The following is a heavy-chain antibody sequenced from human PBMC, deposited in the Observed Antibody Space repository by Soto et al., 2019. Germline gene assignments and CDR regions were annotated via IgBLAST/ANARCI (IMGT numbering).Heavy chain of an antibody. J-gene: IGHJ6*02. CDR1: GYTFTSYY. V-gene: IGHV1-46*03. CDR2: INPSGSST. D-gene: IGHD3-22*01. CDR3: ARDRPDITMIVVVITPDLYGMDV. Sequence: GASVKVSCKASGYTFTSYYMHWVRQAPGQGLEWMGIINPSGSSTSYAQKFQGRVTMTRDTSTSTVYMELSSLRSEDTAVYYCARDRPDITMIVVVITPDLYGMDVWGQGTTVTVSS.